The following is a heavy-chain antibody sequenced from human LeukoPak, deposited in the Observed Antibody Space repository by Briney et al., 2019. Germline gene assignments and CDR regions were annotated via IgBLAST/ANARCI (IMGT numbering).Heavy chain of an antibody. D-gene: IGHD3-22*01. CDR2: IYYSGST. CDR3: ARRARYYDSSGYYYDVWDY. J-gene: IGHJ4*02. Sequence: PSETLSLTCTVSGGSISSSSYYWGWIRQPPGKGLEWIGSIYYSGSTYYNPSLKSRVTISVDTSKNQFSLKLSSVTAADMAVYYCARRARYYDSSGYYYDVWDYWGQGTLVTVSS. CDR1: GGSISSSSYY. V-gene: IGHV4-39*01.